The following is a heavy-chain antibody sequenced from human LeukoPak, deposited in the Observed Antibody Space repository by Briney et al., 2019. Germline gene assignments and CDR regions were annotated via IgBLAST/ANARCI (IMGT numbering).Heavy chain of an antibody. Sequence: PSETLSLTCSVSGGSISGYYWTWVRQPPGKGLEWTGQIHYSGRADYNPSLKSRITMSVDTSRNQISLKLSSVTAADTAIYYCVRFGVNYDMDVWGQGTTVTVFS. CDR2: IHYSGRA. CDR1: GGSISGYY. J-gene: IGHJ6*02. V-gene: IGHV4-59*01. D-gene: IGHD3-16*01. CDR3: VRFGVNYDMDV.